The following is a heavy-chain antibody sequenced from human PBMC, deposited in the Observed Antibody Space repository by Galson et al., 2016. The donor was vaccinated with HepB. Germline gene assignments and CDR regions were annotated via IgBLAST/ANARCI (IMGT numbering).Heavy chain of an antibody. V-gene: IGHV1-58*01. J-gene: IGHJ5*02. Sequence: SVKVSCKAFGFSLSYSAVKWVRQARGQRLEWIGWIVPGSGKTDYAQKFQERVTITRDLSTETVYMELRSLRSEDTAVYYCAGELAPGDDLWWFDPWGQGTQVTVSS. CDR3: AGELAPGDDLWWFDP. D-gene: IGHD3-3*01. CDR2: IVPGSGKT. CDR1: GFSLSYSA.